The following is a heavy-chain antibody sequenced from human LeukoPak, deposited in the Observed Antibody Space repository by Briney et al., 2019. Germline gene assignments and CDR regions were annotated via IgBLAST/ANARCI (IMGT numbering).Heavy chain of an antibody. D-gene: IGHD3-22*01. V-gene: IGHV1-69*05. Sequence: SVKVSCKASGGTFSSYAISWVRQAPGQGLEWMGRIIPIFGTANYAQKFQGRVTITTGESTSTAYMELSSLRSEDTAVYYCARRDYYDSSGYFDYRGQGTLVTVSS. J-gene: IGHJ4*02. CDR3: ARRDYYDSSGYFDY. CDR2: IIPIFGTA. CDR1: GGTFSSYA.